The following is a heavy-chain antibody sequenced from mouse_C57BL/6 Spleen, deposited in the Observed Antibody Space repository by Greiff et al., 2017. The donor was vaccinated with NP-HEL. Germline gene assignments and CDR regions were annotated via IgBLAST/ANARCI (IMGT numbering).Heavy chain of an antibody. D-gene: IGHD1-1*01. CDR3: ARNYGSSSRCDY. V-gene: IGHV1-55*01. J-gene: IGHJ2*01. CDR1: GYTFTSYW. Sequence: QVQLQQPGAELVKPGASVKMSCKASGYTFTSYWITWVKQRPGQGLEWIGDIYPGSGSTNYNEKFKSKATLTVDTSSSTAYMQLSSLTSEDSAVYYCARNYGSSSRCDYWGQGTTLTVSS. CDR2: IYPGSGST.